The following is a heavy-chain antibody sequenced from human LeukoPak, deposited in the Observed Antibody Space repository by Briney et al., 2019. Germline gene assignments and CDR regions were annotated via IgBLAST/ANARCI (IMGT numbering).Heavy chain of an antibody. Sequence: GGSLRLSCAASGFTFSSYGMHWVRQAPGKGLEWVAFIRYDGSNKYYADSVKGRFTISRDNSKNTLYLQMNSLRAEDTAVYYCARGFSSGWPFDYWGQGTLVTVSS. J-gene: IGHJ4*02. CDR3: ARGFSSGWPFDY. CDR1: GFTFSSYG. D-gene: IGHD6-19*01. CDR2: IRYDGSNK. V-gene: IGHV3-30*02.